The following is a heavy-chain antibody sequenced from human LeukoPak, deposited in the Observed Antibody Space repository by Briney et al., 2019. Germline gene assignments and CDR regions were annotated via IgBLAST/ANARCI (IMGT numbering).Heavy chain of an antibody. CDR3: ATALVNYDSSGYYTG. V-gene: IGHV1-24*01. CDR2: FGPEDGET. CDR1: GYTLTELS. D-gene: IGHD3-22*01. Sequence: ASVTVSCKVSGYTLTELSMHWVRQAPGKGLEWMGGFGPEDGETIYAQKFQGRVTMTEDTSTDTAYMELSSLRSEDTAVYYCATALVNYDSSGYYTGWGQGTLVTVSS. J-gene: IGHJ4*02.